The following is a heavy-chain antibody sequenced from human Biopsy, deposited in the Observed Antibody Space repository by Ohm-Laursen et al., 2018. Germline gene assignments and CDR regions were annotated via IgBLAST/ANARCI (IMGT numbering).Heavy chain of an antibody. CDR2: IYGGGSPV. V-gene: IGHV3-48*03. J-gene: IGHJ3*01. Sequence: SLRLSCAASGFIFSSYAMNWVRQAPGKGMEWTSYIYGGGSPVSYADSVKGRFTISRDNAQNSLYLHMNSLRAEDTAVYYCARLNSGTYDASDLWGQGTMVIVSS. CDR1: GFIFSSYA. D-gene: IGHD1-26*01. CDR3: ARLNSGTYDASDL.